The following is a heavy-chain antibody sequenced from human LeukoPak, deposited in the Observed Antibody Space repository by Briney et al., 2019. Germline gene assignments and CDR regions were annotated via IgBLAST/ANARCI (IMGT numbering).Heavy chain of an antibody. Sequence: GGSLRLSCAASGFTLSSNYMSWVPQAPGKGLEGVSVIYSGGSTYFPDSVKGRFTISKDNSKNTLYLQMNSLRAEDTAVYYCARERVVVVNTYYYYYGMDVWGQGTTVTVSS. CDR1: GFTLSSNY. CDR3: ARERVVVVNTYYYYYGMDV. D-gene: IGHD3-22*01. J-gene: IGHJ6*02. CDR2: IYSGGST. V-gene: IGHV3-53*01.